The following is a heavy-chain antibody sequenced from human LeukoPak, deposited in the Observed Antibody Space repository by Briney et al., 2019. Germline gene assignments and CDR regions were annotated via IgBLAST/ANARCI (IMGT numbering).Heavy chain of an antibody. Sequence: SVTVSCKASGGTFSSYAISWVRQAPGQGLEWMGRIIPILGIANYAQKFQGRVTITADKSTSTAYMELSSLRSEDTAVYYCAREVGGYHDSSGYYSFPPYYFDYWGQGTLVTVSS. CDR1: GGTFSSYA. CDR3: AREVGGYHDSSGYYSFPPYYFDY. D-gene: IGHD3-22*01. CDR2: IIPILGIA. V-gene: IGHV1-69*04. J-gene: IGHJ4*02.